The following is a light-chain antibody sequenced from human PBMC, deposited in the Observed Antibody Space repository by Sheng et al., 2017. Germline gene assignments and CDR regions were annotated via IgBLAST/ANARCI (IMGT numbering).Light chain of an antibody. J-gene: IGKJ2*01. Sequence: DVQMTQSPSSLSASVGDRITITCRTSQSVRTYLNWYQQKPGKAPKILLYAVSGLQSGVPSRFSGSGSGTDFTLTISSLQPEDFATYYCQQSNDTPYTFGQGTKLEDQT. CDR1: QSVRTY. CDR3: QQSNDTPYT. CDR2: AVS. V-gene: IGKV1-39*01.